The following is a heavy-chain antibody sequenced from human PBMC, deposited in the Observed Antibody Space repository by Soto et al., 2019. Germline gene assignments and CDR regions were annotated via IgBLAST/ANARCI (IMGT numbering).Heavy chain of an antibody. CDR3: ARDTRFGRHSGGMDV. CDR1: GGSISSYY. CDR2: IYYSGST. Sequence: SETLSLTCTVSGGSISSYYWSWIRQPPGKGLEWIGYIYYSGSTNYNPSLKSRVTISVDTSKNQFSLKLSSVTAADTAVYYCARDTRFGRHSGGMDVWGQGTTVTVSS. V-gene: IGHV4-59*01. J-gene: IGHJ6*02. D-gene: IGHD3-10*01.